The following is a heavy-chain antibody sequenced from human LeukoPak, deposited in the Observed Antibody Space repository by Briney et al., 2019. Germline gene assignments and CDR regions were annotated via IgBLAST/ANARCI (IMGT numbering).Heavy chain of an antibody. Sequence: PSETLSLTCTVSGGSIKSHFWSWVRQPPGKRLEWIGYIFHSGSTNYNPSLKSRVTMSVDTSKNQFSLKMSSVTAADTAVYYCARDRQTFYDYVGGDHRFYVDYWGQGTLVTVSS. J-gene: IGHJ4*02. CDR3: ARDRQTFYDYVGGDHRFYVDY. CDR1: GGSIKSHF. D-gene: IGHD3-16*02. V-gene: IGHV4-59*11. CDR2: IFHSGST.